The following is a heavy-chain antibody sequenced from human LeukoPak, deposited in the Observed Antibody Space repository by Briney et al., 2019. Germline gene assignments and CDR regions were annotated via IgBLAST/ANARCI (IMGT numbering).Heavy chain of an antibody. J-gene: IGHJ4*02. Sequence: ASVKVSCKASGYTFTRYGISWVRQAPGEGLEWMGWISTNSDEIHYARNFQGRVTLTTDTSASTAYMEVRSLRSDDTAVYYCARDPYHEILPGYGSAMAHWGQGTRVTVSS. V-gene: IGHV1-18*01. CDR3: ARDPYHEILPGYGSAMAH. D-gene: IGHD3-9*01. CDR2: ISTNSDEI. CDR1: GYTFTRYG.